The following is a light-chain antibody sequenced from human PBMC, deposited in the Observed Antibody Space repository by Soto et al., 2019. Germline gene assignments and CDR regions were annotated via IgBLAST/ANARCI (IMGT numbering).Light chain of an antibody. Sequence: EIVLTQSPATLSLSPGEGATLSCRASQSVSSYLAWYQQKPGQAPRLLIYDASNRATGIPARFSGSGSGTDFTLTNSSLEPEDFAVYYCQQRSNWPLLTFGRGTKVEIK. V-gene: IGKV3-11*01. CDR3: QQRSNWPLLT. J-gene: IGKJ4*01. CDR1: QSVSSY. CDR2: DAS.